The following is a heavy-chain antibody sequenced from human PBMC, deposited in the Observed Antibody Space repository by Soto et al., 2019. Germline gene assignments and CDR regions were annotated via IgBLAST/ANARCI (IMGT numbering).Heavy chain of an antibody. J-gene: IGHJ6*02. V-gene: IGHV6-1*01. Sequence: PSQTLSLTCAISGDSVSSNSAAWNWIRQSPSRGLEWLGRTYYRSKWYNDYAVSVKSRITINPDTSKNQFSLQLNSVTPEDTAVYYCARVAAAAGTNYYYGMDVWGQGTTVTVSS. CDR1: GDSVSSNSAA. CDR3: ARVAAAAGTNYYYGMDV. D-gene: IGHD6-13*01. CDR2: TYYRSKWYN.